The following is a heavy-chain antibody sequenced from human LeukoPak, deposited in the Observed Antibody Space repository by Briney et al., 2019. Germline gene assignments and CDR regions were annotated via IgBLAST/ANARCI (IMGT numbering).Heavy chain of an antibody. CDR3: ARFMSGWYSDY. V-gene: IGHV4-34*01. CDR2: INHSGST. D-gene: IGHD6-19*01. J-gene: IGHJ4*02. Sequence: SETLSLTCAVYGGSFSGYYCSWIRQPPGKGLEWIGEINHSGSTNYNPSLKSRVTISVDTSKSQFSLKLSSVTAADTAVYYCARFMSGWYSDYWGQGALVTVSS. CDR1: GGSFSGYY.